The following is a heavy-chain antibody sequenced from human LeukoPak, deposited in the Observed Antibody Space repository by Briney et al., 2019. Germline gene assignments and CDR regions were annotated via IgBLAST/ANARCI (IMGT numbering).Heavy chain of an antibody. CDR3: ARFYGGNPYSHFDY. D-gene: IGHD4-23*01. J-gene: IGHJ4*02. CDR2: INPSGGSA. Sequence: GASVKISCKASGYSFSNFHINWVRQAPGQGLEWMGIINPSGGSASYAQKFQGRVNMTRDTSTSTVYMELSSLRSEDTAVYYCARFYGGNPYSHFDYWGQGTLVTVSS. CDR1: GYSFSNFH. V-gene: IGHV1-46*01.